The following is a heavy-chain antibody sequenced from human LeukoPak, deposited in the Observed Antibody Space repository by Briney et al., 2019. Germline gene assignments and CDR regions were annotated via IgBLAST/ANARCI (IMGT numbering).Heavy chain of an antibody. CDR1: GFSFSNYG. CDR3: AKVFERRYYYYMDV. Sequence: GGSLRLSCAASGFSFSNYGMHWVRQAPGKGLEWVAFIRYDGSNKYYADSVKGRFTISRDNSKNTLYLQMNSLRAEDTAVYYCAKVFERRYYYYMDVWGKGTTVTVSS. D-gene: IGHD5-24*01. J-gene: IGHJ6*03. V-gene: IGHV3-30*02. CDR2: IRYDGSNK.